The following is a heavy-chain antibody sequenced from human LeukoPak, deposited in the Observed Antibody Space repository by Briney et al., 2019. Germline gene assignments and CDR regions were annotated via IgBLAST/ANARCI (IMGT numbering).Heavy chain of an antibody. V-gene: IGHV1-2*02. D-gene: IGHD3-16*01. CDR2: INPNSGGT. Sequence: ASVKVSCKASGYTFTGYYMHWVRQAPGQGLEWMGWINPNSGGTNYAQKFQGRVTMTRDTSISTAYMELSRLRSDDTAVYYCARVWGLRGYYGMDVWGQGTTVTVSS. CDR3: ARVWGLRGYYGMDV. CDR1: GYTFTGYY. J-gene: IGHJ6*02.